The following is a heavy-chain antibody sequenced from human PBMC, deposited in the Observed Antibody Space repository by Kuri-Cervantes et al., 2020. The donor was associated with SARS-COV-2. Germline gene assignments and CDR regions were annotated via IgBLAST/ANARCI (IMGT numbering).Heavy chain of an antibody. Sequence: ASVKVSCKASGYTFTSYGISGVRQAPGQGLEWMGWISAYNGNTNYAQKLQGRVTMTTDTFTSTAYMELRSLRSDDTAVYYCARDHTRSGDGDYSLGWGQGTLVTVSS. CDR2: ISAYNGNT. CDR3: ARDHTRSGDGDYSLG. J-gene: IGHJ4*02. V-gene: IGHV1-18*01. D-gene: IGHD4-17*01. CDR1: GYTFTSYG.